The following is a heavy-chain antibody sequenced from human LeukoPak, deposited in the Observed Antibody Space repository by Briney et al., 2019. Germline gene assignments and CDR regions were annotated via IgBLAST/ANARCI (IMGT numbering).Heavy chain of an antibody. CDR3: ARALVSSSWIDY. CDR2: IKQDGSEK. D-gene: IGHD6-13*01. CDR1: GLTFSSFW. V-gene: IGHV3-7*01. J-gene: IGHJ4*02. Sequence: GGPLSFPCPASGLTFSSFWMSWVRQVPGKGLEGVANIKQDGSEKYYVDSVKGRFTISRDNAKNSLYLQMNSLRAEDTAVYYCARALVSSSWIDYWGQGTLVTVSS.